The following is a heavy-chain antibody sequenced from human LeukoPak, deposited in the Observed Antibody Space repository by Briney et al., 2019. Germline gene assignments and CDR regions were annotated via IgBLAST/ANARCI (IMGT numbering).Heavy chain of an antibody. V-gene: IGHV3-23*01. J-gene: IGHJ4*02. CDR2: ISGSGGST. CDR3: AKDGYGSKSHIDLDY. D-gene: IGHD3-10*01. Sequence: GGSLRLSCAASGFTFSSYAMSWVRQAPGKGLEWVSTISGSGGSTYYAHSVKGRFTISRDNSENTVYLQMSSLRAEDTAVYYCAKDGYGSKSHIDLDYWGQGTLVTVSS. CDR1: GFTFSSYA.